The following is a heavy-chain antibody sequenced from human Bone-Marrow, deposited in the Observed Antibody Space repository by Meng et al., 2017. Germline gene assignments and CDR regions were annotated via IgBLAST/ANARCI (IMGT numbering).Heavy chain of an antibody. D-gene: IGHD1-14*01. Sequence: QVQLVQPGAEVKKPGSSVKGACKTSGGSFSTHTFSWVRQAPGQGLEWMGGLIAVFDKTKAAPRFQDRVTFTADESTSTAYMELSSLTFDDTAVYFCARGRRNEPLFDYWGQGTLVTVSS. CDR2: LIAVFDKT. V-gene: IGHV1-69*13. CDR1: GGSFSTHT. J-gene: IGHJ4*02. CDR3: ARGRRNEPLFDY.